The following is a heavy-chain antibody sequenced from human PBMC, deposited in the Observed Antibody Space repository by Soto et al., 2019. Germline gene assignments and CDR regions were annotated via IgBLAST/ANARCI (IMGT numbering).Heavy chain of an antibody. D-gene: IGHD3-22*01. CDR1: GFSFGSFA. CDR3: ARSYYDGSGRFDL. J-gene: IGHJ4*02. CDR2: ISHDGGSQ. Sequence: PGGSLRLSCVVSGFSFGSFAMQWVRQAPGKGLQWVALISHDGGSQSYADSVEGRFTISRDNAKSTLFLQMNSLRAEDTAVYYCARSYYDGSGRFDLWGRGPLVTVSS. V-gene: IGHV3-30-3*01.